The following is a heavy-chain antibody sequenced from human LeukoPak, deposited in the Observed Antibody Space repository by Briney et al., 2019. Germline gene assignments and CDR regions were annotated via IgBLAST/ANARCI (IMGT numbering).Heavy chain of an antibody. CDR1: GNYW. J-gene: IGHJ4*02. CDR3: AKDRGDGSYYFDY. CDR2: INSDGSWT. D-gene: IGHD1-26*01. Sequence: PGGSLRLSCAASGNYWMHWVRQVPGKGLVWVSHINSDGSWTSYADSVKGRFTISKDNAKNTVYLQMNSLRAEDTAVYYCAKDRGDGSYYFDYWGQGTLVTVSS. V-gene: IGHV3-74*01.